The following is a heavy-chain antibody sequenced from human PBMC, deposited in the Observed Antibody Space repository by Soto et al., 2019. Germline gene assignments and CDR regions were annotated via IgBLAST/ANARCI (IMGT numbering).Heavy chain of an antibody. CDR2: IYYSGST. V-gene: IGHV4-59*01. Sequence: SETLSLTCTVSGGSISSYYWSWIRQPPGKGLEWIGYIYYSGSTNYNPSLKSRVTISVDTSKNQFSMKLSSVTAADTAVYYCARAPRGNYGYPSYFDYWGQGTLVTVSS. CDR1: GGSISSYY. J-gene: IGHJ4*02. CDR3: ARAPRGNYGYPSYFDY. D-gene: IGHD3-10*01.